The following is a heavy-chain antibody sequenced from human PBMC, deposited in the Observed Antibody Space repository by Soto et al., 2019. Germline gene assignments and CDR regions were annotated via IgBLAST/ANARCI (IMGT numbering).Heavy chain of an antibody. D-gene: IGHD3-16*02. Sequence: ESLKISCKGSGYSFTSYWIGWVRQMPGKGLEWMGIIYPGDSDTRYSPSFQGQVTISADKSISTAYLQWSSLKASDTAMYYCARGDLMITFGRVIVLDYWGQGTLVTVSS. CDR2: IYPGDSDT. J-gene: IGHJ4*02. CDR3: ARGDLMITFGRVIVLDY. CDR1: GYSFTSYW. V-gene: IGHV5-51*01.